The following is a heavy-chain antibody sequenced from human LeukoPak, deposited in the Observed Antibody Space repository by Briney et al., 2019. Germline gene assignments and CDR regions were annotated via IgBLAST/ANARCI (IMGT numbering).Heavy chain of an antibody. V-gene: IGHV4-59*01. CDR2: IYYSGST. D-gene: IGHD1-26*01. CDR1: GGSISSYY. Sequence: SETLSLTCTVSGGSISSYYWSWIRQPPGKGMEWIGYIYYSGSTNYNPSLKSRVTISVDTSKNQFSLKLSSVTAADTAVYYCARVGAIGGSPSFDYWGQGTLVTVSS. CDR3: ARVGAIGGSPSFDY. J-gene: IGHJ4*02.